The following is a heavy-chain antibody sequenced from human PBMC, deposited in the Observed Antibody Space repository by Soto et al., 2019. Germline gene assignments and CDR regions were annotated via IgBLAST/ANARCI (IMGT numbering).Heavy chain of an antibody. D-gene: IGHD6-13*01. CDR2: ISGSGGST. CDR1: GFTFSSYA. CDR3: AKGRRPYSSSWVLDY. V-gene: IGHV3-23*01. Sequence: HPGGSLRLSCAASGFTFSSYAGSWVRQAPGKGLEWVSAISGSGGSTYYADSVKGRFTISRDNSKNTLYLQMNSLRAEDTAVYYCAKGRRPYSSSWVLDYWGQGTLVTVSS. J-gene: IGHJ4*02.